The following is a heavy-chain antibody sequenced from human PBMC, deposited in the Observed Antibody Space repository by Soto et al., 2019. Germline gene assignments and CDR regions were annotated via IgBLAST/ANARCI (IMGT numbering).Heavy chain of an antibody. CDR1: GGSISSGGYY. CDR3: ASSPAATYYYYGMDV. Sequence: QVQLQESGPGLVKPSQTLSLTCTVSGGSISSGGYYWSWIRQHPGKGLEWIGNIYYSGSTYYNPSLKSRVTISVDPSKNLFSLKLSSVTAADTAVYYCASSPAATYYYYGMDVWGRGTTVTVSS. D-gene: IGHD6-13*01. V-gene: IGHV4-31*03. J-gene: IGHJ6*02. CDR2: IYYSGST.